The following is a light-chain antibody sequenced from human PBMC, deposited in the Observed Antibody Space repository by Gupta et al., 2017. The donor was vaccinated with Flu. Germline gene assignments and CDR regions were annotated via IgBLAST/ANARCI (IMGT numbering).Light chain of an antibody. Sequence: QSALTQPPSVSGSPGQSVTISCTGTSSDVGTYNRVSWYQQPPGTAPKRRMYEVNNRPSGVPDRGSGSKSGNTASLPISGLQCDDEADEYCSSYTRSSTYVFGTGTKVTVL. CDR2: EVN. V-gene: IGLV2-18*02. CDR1: SSDVGTYNR. CDR3: SSYTRSSTYV. J-gene: IGLJ1*01.